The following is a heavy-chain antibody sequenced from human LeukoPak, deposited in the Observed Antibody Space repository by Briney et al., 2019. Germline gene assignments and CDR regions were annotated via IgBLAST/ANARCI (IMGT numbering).Heavy chain of an antibody. CDR3: ARDFNGWSLDY. Sequence: SETLSLTCTVSGGSISSYYWSWIRQPPGKGLEWIGYIYYSGSTNYNPSLKSRVTISVDTSKNQFSLKLSSVTAADTAVYYCARDFNGWSLDYWGQGTLVIVYS. CDR1: GGSISSYY. V-gene: IGHV4-59*01. D-gene: IGHD2-8*01. CDR2: IYYSGST. J-gene: IGHJ4*02.